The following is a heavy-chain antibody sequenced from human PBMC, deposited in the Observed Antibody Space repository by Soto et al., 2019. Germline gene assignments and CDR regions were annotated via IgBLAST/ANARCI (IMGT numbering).Heavy chain of an antibody. Sequence: ASVKVSCKASGYTFTSYAMHWVRQAPGQRLEWMGWINAGNGNTKYSQKFQGRVTITRDTSASTAYMELSSLRSEDTAVYYCARDRYCSGGSCTPSHFDYWGQGTLVTVSS. D-gene: IGHD2-15*01. CDR2: INAGNGNT. CDR1: GYTFTSYA. CDR3: ARDRYCSGGSCTPSHFDY. J-gene: IGHJ4*02. V-gene: IGHV1-3*01.